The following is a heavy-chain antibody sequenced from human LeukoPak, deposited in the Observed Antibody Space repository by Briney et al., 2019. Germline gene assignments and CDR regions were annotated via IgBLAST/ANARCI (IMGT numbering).Heavy chain of an antibody. CDR3: AGDKTTSGWYEFDY. Sequence: GGSLRLSCAASGFTFSSYGMSWVRQAPGKGLESVSVISNDGGTYYADSVKGRFTISRDNSKNTVYLQMNSLRAEDTAVYYCAGDKTTSGWYEFDYWGQGALDTVSS. V-gene: IGHV3-53*01. CDR1: GFTFSSYG. D-gene: IGHD6-19*01. J-gene: IGHJ4*02. CDR2: ISNDGGT.